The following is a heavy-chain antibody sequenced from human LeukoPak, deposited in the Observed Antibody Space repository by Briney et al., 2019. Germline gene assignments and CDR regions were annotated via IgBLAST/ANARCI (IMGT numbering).Heavy chain of an antibody. CDR1: GYTFTGYY. Sequence: ASVKVSCKASGYTFTGYYLHWVRQAPGQGREWMGWIDPKSGGTNYAQKFQGRVTMTRDTSISTAYMELSRLASDDTAVYYCARDSSVKYYMDVWGKGTTVTVSS. D-gene: IGHD4-17*01. CDR2: IDPKSGGT. CDR3: ARDSSVKYYMDV. J-gene: IGHJ6*03. V-gene: IGHV1-2*02.